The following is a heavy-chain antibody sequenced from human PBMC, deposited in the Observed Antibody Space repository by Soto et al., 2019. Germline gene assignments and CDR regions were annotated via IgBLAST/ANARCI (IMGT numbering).Heavy chain of an antibody. Sequence: EVQLVESGGGLVQPGGSLRLSCAASGFTFSSYWMSWVRQAPGKGLEWVANIKQDGSEKYYVDSVKGRFTISRDNAKNSLYLQMNSLRAEDTAVYYCASSVGPRLTYYDFWSGYFAFDIWGQGTMVTVSS. V-gene: IGHV3-7*01. CDR2: IKQDGSEK. D-gene: IGHD3-3*01. J-gene: IGHJ3*02. CDR3: ASSVGPRLTYYDFWSGYFAFDI. CDR1: GFTFSSYW.